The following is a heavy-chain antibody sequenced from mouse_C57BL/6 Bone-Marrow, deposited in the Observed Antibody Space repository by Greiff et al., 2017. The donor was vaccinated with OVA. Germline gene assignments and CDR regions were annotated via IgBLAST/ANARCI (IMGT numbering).Heavy chain of an antibody. D-gene: IGHD2-3*01. CDR1: GYSITSGYY. CDR3: ASGGWLGFAY. Sequence: VQLKESGPGLVKPSQSLSLTCSVTGYSITSGYYWNWIRQFPGNKLEWMGYISYDGSNNYNPSLKNRISITRDTSKNQFFLKLNSVTTEDTATYYCASGGWLGFAYWGQGTLVTVSA. J-gene: IGHJ3*01. V-gene: IGHV3-6*01. CDR2: ISYDGSN.